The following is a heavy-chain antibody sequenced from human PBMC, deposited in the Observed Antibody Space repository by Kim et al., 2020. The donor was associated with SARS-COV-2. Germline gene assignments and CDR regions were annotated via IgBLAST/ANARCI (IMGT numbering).Heavy chain of an antibody. D-gene: IGHD6-19*01. CDR3: ARGAGYYYYYGMDV. J-gene: IGHJ6*02. V-gene: IGHV3-53*01. Sequence: ADSVKGRFTISRDNSKHTLYLQMNSRRAEDTAVYYCARGAGYYYYYGMDVWGQGTTVTVSS.